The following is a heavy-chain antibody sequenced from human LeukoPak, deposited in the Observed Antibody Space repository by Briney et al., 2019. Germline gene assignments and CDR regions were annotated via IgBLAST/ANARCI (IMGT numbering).Heavy chain of an antibody. D-gene: IGHD6-19*01. V-gene: IGHV4-59*01. CDR3: ARDLRQWLDYYGMDV. J-gene: IGHJ6*02. CDR1: GGSISSYY. CDR2: IYYSGST. Sequence: SETLSLTCTVSGGSISSYYWSWLRQPPGKGLEWIGYIYYSGSTNYNPSLKSRVTISVDTSKNQFSLKLSSVTAADTAVYYCARDLRQWLDYYGMDVWGQGTTATVSS.